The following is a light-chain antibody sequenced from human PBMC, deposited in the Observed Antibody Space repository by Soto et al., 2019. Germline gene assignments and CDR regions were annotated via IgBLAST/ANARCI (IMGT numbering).Light chain of an antibody. CDR1: QTISSY. J-gene: IGKJ3*01. CDR2: AAS. Sequence: DIQMTQSPSSLSAFVGDRVTITCQSSQTISSYLNWYQQKPGKAPKVLIYAASYLQTGVSSRFSGRGSGTDFTLTIDSLQPEDAATYYCQQSYIRFTFGPGTKVDIK. CDR3: QQSYIRFT. V-gene: IGKV1-39*01.